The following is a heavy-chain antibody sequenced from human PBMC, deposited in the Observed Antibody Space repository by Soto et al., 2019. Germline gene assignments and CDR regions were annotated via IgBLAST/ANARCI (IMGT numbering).Heavy chain of an antibody. CDR1: GGTFSDFT. V-gene: IGHV1-69*13. Sequence: ASVKVSCKASGGTFSDFTINWVRQAPGQRLEWMGGIIPIFDTANYAENFQGGVTITADESTSTSFMEVSSLRSEDTAVYYCARNGTLTGYSYGMDVWGQGTMVTVSS. D-gene: IGHD1-1*01. CDR3: ARNGTLTGYSYGMDV. CDR2: IIPIFDTA. J-gene: IGHJ6*01.